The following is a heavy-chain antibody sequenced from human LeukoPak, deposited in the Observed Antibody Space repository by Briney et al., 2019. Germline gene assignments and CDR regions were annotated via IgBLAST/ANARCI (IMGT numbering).Heavy chain of an antibody. CDR1: GGSISSYY. V-gene: IGHV4-59*08. D-gene: IGHD3-22*01. Sequence: TSETLSLTCTVSGGSISSYYWSWIRQPPGKGLEWIGYIYYSGSTNYNPSLKSRVTISVDTSKNQFSLKLSSVTAADTAVYYCARLKKTYYYDSSGYSTFDYWGQGTLVTVSS. J-gene: IGHJ4*02. CDR3: ARLKKTYYYDSSGYSTFDY. CDR2: IYYSGST.